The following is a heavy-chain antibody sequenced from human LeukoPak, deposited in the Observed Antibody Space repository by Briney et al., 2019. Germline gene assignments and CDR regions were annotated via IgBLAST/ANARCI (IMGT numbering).Heavy chain of an antibody. D-gene: IGHD6-6*01. CDR1: GYTFTSYY. CDR2: ISAYNGNT. V-gene: IGHV1-18*04. J-gene: IGHJ3*02. CDR3: ARYSSSSEAFDI. Sequence: GASVKVSCKASGYTFTSYYMHWVRQTPGQGLEWMGWISAYNGNTNYAQKLQGRVTMTTDTSTSTAYMELRSLRSDDTAVYYCARYSSSSEAFDIWGQGTMVTVSS.